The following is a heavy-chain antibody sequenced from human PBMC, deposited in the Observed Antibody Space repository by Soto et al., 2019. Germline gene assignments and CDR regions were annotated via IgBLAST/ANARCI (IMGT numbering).Heavy chain of an antibody. Sequence: QVQLVQSGAEVKKPGSSVKVSCKASGGTFSSYTISWVRQAPGQGLEWMGRIIPILGIANYAQKFQGRVTITADKATSTAYRELSSLRSYETVVYYYASRLTMFRGDQVWGQGTLVTVSS. J-gene: IGHJ4*02. CDR1: GGTFSSYT. V-gene: IGHV1-69*02. CDR2: IIPILGIA. CDR3: ASRLTMFRGDQV. D-gene: IGHD3-10*01.